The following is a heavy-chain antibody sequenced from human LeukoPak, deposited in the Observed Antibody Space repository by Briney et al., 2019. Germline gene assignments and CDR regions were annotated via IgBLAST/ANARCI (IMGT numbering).Heavy chain of an antibody. J-gene: IGHJ6*02. CDR3: AATRVRGVIRNLGLDV. V-gene: IGHV4-59*01. CDR1: GGSISSYY. Sequence: SETLSLTCTVSGGSISSYYWSWVRKPPGKGLEWIGYIYYSGSTNYNPSLKSRVTISVDTSKNQFSLKLSSVTAADTAVYYCAATRVRGVIRNLGLDVWGQGTTVTVSS. D-gene: IGHD3-10*01. CDR2: IYYSGST.